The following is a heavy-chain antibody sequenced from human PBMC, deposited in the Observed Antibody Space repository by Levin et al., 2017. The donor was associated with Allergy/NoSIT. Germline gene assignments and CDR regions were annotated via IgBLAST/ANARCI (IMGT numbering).Heavy chain of an antibody. Sequence: SQTLSLTCTVSGGSISSYYWSWIRQPPGKGLEWIGYIYYSGSTNYNPSLKSRVTISVDTSKNQFSLKLSSVTAADTAVYYCARGYSSSWYYYYYYGMDGWGQGTTVTVSS. CDR1: GGSISSYY. V-gene: IGHV4-59*01. CDR3: ARGYSSSWYYYYYYGMDG. D-gene: IGHD6-13*01. CDR2: IYYSGST. J-gene: IGHJ6*02.